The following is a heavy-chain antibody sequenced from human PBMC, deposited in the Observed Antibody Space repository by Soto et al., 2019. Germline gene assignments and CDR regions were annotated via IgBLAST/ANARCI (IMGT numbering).Heavy chain of an antibody. CDR1: GGTFSSYA. Sequence: QVQLVQSGAEVKKPGSSVKVSCKASGGTFSSYAISWVRQAPGQGLEWMGGIIPIFGTANYAQKFQGRVTITADESTSTAYMELSSLRSEDTAVYYCARDKGLDGYGAYVLGGYFDYWGQGTLVTVSS. J-gene: IGHJ4*02. CDR2: IIPIFGTA. D-gene: IGHD4-17*01. CDR3: ARDKGLDGYGAYVLGGYFDY. V-gene: IGHV1-69*01.